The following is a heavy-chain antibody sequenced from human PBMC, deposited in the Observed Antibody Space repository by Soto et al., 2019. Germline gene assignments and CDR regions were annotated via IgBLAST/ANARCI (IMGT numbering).Heavy chain of an antibody. CDR2: IFYIGST. J-gene: IGHJ4*02. CDR1: GGSISSGGYY. V-gene: IGHV4-31*03. CDR3: ARVPIVVVPAAIWYFDY. Sequence: PSETLSLTCTVSGGSISSGGYYWSWIRRHPGKGLVLFCYIFYIGSTYYNPSLKSRVTISVDTSKIHFSLKLSSVTAADTAFFYCARVPIVVVPAAIWYFDYWGQETLVTVSS. D-gene: IGHD2-2*01.